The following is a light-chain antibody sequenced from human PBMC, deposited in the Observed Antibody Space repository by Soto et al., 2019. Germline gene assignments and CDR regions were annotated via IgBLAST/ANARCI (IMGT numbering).Light chain of an antibody. CDR3: QQSYSTPRT. CDR1: QSISYY. CDR2: AAS. J-gene: IGKJ2*01. V-gene: IGKV1-39*01. Sequence: DIQMTQSPSSLSASVGDRVTITCRASQSISYYLNWYQQKPGKAPKLLISAASSLQSGVPSRFSGSGSGTDFTLAISSLQPEDFATYYCQQSYSTPRTFGQGTKLEI.